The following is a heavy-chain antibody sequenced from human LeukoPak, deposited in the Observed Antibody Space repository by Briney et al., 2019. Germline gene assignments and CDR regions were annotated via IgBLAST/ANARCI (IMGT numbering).Heavy chain of an antibody. CDR3: ARAPNEDGYYFDY. CDR2: IYYSGST. D-gene: IGHD5-24*01. J-gene: IGHJ4*02. V-gene: IGHV4-59*01. Sequence: PETLSLTCTVSGGSISSYYWSWIRQPPGKGLEWIGYIYYSGSTNYNPSLKSRVTISVDTSKNQFSLKLSSVTAADTAVYYCARAPNEDGYYFDYWGQGTLVTVSS. CDR1: GGSISSYY.